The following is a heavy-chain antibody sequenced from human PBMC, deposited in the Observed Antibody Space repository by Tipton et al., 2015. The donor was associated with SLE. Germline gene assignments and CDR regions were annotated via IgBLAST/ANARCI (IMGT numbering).Heavy chain of an antibody. V-gene: IGHV4-39*07. CDR3: ARTYGVWNDDHPTMRSTGMDV. Sequence: TLSLTCTVSGDSISSSPYYWAWIRQPPGKGVEWIGSLFYSGNAYYNPSLESRVTTSEDSSQNQVSLKLSSVTAADTAVYYCARTYGVWNDDHPTMRSTGMDVWGKGTTVTVAS. CDR1: GDSISSSPYY. J-gene: IGHJ6*03. D-gene: IGHD3-3*01. CDR2: LFYSGNA.